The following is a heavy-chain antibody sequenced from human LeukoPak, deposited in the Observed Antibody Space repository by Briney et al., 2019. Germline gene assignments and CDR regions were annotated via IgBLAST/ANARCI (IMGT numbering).Heavy chain of an antibody. CDR2: IYSGGST. CDR3: AKAPFGATSAYYYYMDV. Sequence: GGSLRLSCAASEFSVGSNYMTWVRQAPGKGLEWVSLIYSGGSTYYADSVKGRFTISRDNSKNTLYLQMNSLRAEDTAVYYCAKAPFGATSAYYYYMDVWGKGTTVTISS. J-gene: IGHJ6*03. D-gene: IGHD3-10*01. CDR1: EFSVGSNY. V-gene: IGHV3-66*01.